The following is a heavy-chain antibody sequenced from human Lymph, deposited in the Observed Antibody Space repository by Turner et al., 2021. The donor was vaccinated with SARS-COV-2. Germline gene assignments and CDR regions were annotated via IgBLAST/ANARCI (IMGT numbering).Heavy chain of an antibody. CDR1: GGSISSYY. CDR2: ISNSGST. D-gene: IGHD5-18*01. J-gene: IGHJ4*02. V-gene: IGHV4-59*08. Sequence: QVQLQESGPGLVKPSETLSLTCTVPGGSISSYYWRWIRQPPGKGLEWIGYISNSGSTNYNPSLKSRVTISLDTSKNQFSLKLSSVTAADTAVYYCARHGNELGIQLWGQGTLVTVSS. CDR3: ARHGNELGIQL.